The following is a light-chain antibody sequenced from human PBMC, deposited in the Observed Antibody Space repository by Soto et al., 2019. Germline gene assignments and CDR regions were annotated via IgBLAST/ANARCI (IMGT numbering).Light chain of an antibody. J-gene: IGLJ1*01. CDR2: DVS. Sequence: QSALTQPASVSGSPGQSITISCTGTSSNVGGYNYVSWYQQHPGKAPKLMIYDVSNRPSGVSNRFSGSKSGNTASLTISGLQAEDEADYYCTSYTSNILGVFGTGTKLTVL. CDR3: TSYTSNILGV. CDR1: SSNVGGYNY. V-gene: IGLV2-14*01.